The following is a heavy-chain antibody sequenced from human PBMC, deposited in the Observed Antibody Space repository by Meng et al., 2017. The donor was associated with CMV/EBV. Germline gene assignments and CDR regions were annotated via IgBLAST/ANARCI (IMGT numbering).Heavy chain of an antibody. V-gene: IGHV4-34*01. CDR1: GWSFSGYD. J-gene: IGHJ5*02. D-gene: IGHD1-26*01. CDR3: ARLRSGSFRGWFDP. CDR2: INHSGST. Sequence: QVQLQQWSGGLVRLSTSLSLTCAFYGWSFSGYDWSWIRQPPGKGLEWIGEINHSGSTNSNPSLKSRVTTSVDTSKNQFSLKLSSVTAADTAVYYCARLRSGSFRGWFDPWGQGTLVTVSS.